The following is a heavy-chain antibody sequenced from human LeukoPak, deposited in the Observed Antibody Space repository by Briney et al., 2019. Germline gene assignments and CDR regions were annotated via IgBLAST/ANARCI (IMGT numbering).Heavy chain of an antibody. J-gene: IGHJ4*02. V-gene: IGHV3-11*01. CDR3: ARTRGSHPSPFDS. CDR2: ISSSGDTI. D-gene: IGHD3-10*01. Sequence: PGGSLRLSCAASGFTFSDYHMTWIRQAPGKGLEWVAYISSSGDTIYYAGSVKGRFTISRDNAENSLYLQMNSLRVEDTAVYYCARTRGSHPSPFDSWGQGTLVTVSS. CDR1: GFTFSDYH.